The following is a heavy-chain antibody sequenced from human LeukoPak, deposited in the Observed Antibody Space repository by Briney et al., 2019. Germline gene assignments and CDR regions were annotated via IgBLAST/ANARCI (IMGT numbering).Heavy chain of an antibody. V-gene: IGHV4-59*01. CDR1: GGSISSYY. CDR2: IYYSGST. J-gene: IGHJ3*02. Sequence: SETLSLTCTVSGGSISSYYWSWIRQPPGKGLEWIGYIYYSGSTNYNPPLKSRVTISVDTSKNQFSLKLSSVTAADTAVYYCARADSSSWYSYAFDIWGQGTMVTVSS. D-gene: IGHD6-13*01. CDR3: ARADSSSWYSYAFDI.